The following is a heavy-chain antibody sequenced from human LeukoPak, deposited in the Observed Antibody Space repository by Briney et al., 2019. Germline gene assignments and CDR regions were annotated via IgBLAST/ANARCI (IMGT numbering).Heavy chain of an antibody. CDR3: ARDGGYGDSPYYYYGMDV. V-gene: IGHV4-34*01. D-gene: IGHD4-17*01. CDR2: INHSGST. J-gene: IGHJ6*02. CDR1: GGSFSGYY. Sequence: PSETLPLTCAVYGGSFSGYYWSWIRQPPGKGLEWIGEINHSGSTNYNPYLKSRVTISVDTSKNQFSLKLSSVTAADTAVYYCARDGGYGDSPYYYYGMDVWGQGTTVTVAS.